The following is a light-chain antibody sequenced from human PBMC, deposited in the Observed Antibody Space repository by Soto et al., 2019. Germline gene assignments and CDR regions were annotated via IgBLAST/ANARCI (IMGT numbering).Light chain of an antibody. Sequence: DIQMTQSPSSLSASVGDRVTITCRASQSISSYLNWYQQKPGKAPKLLIYAASSLQSGVPSRFRGSGSGTDFTLTSSSLQPEDFATYYCQESYSTPTAFGQGTKVEIK. J-gene: IGKJ1*01. CDR3: QESYSTPTA. V-gene: IGKV1-39*01. CDR1: QSISSY. CDR2: AAS.